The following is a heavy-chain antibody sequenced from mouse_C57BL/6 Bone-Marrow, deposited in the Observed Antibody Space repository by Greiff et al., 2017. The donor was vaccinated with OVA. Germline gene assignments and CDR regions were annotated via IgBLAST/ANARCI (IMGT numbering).Heavy chain of an antibody. CDR3: ASAYYSNPDY. CDR2: IDPSDSYT. CDR1: GYTFTSYW. V-gene: IGHV1-59*01. Sequence: VQLQQPGAELVRPGTSVKLSCKASGYTFTSYWMHWVKQRPGQGLEWIGVIDPSDSYTNYNQKFKGKATLTVDTSSSTAYMQLSSLTSEDSAVYYYASAYYSNPDYWGQGTTLTVSS. J-gene: IGHJ2*01. D-gene: IGHD2-5*01.